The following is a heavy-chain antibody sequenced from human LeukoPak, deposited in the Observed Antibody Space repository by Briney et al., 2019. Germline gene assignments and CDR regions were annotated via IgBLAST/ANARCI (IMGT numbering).Heavy chain of an antibody. Sequence: SETLSLTCTVSGGSISSGGYYWSWIRRHPGKGLEWIGYIYYSGSTYYNPSLKSRVTISVDTSKNRFSLKLSSVTAADTAVYYCASVRGIADCGGDCSYFGYWGQGTLVTVSS. D-gene: IGHD2-21*02. V-gene: IGHV4-31*03. CDR1: GGSISSGGYY. CDR3: ASVRGIADCGGDCSYFGY. J-gene: IGHJ4*02. CDR2: IYYSGST.